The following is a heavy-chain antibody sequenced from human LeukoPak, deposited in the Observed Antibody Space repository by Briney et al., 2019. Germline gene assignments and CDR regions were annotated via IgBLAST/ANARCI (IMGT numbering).Heavy chain of an antibody. V-gene: IGHV3-7*01. D-gene: IGHD1-26*01. CDR1: GFTSSTYW. CDR2: IKQDGSET. CDR3: ARYRHSRWDFNL. Sequence: GGSLTLTCAAYGFTSSTYWMSWVRQAPGQGLKWVASIKQDGSETYYVDYVKGRFTLYRDNAKNSLYLQMNSLRAEYMAVYYCARYRHSRWDFNLWGRGTLVTVSS. J-gene: IGHJ2*01.